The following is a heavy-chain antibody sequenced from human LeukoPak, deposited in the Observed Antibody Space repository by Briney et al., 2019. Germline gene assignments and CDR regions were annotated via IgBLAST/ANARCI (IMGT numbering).Heavy chain of an antibody. Sequence: ASVKVSCKASGYTFTRYYMHWVRQAPGQGVEWMGWINPNSGGTNYARKFQGRVTMTRDTSISTAYMELSRLRSDDTAVYYCARAPTVTTGDYWGQGTLVTVSS. CDR1: GYTFTRYY. J-gene: IGHJ4*02. CDR3: ARAPTVTTGDY. CDR2: INPNSGGT. V-gene: IGHV1-2*02. D-gene: IGHD4-17*01.